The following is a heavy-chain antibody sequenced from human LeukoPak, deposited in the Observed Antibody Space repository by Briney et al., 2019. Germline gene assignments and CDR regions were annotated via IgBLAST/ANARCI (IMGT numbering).Heavy chain of an antibody. CDR1: GGSISSYY. Sequence: PSETLSLTCTVSGGSISSYYWSWIRQPPGKGLEWIGEINHSGSTNYNPSLKSRVTISVDTSKNQFSLKLSSVTAADTAVYYCARQGSGLDYWGQGTLVTVSS. J-gene: IGHJ4*02. V-gene: IGHV4-34*01. CDR2: INHSGST. D-gene: IGHD6-19*01. CDR3: ARQGSGLDY.